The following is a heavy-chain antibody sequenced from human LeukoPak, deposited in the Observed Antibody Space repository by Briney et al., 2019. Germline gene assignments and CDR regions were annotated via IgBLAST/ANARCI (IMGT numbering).Heavy chain of an antibody. CDR1: GYTFTSYA. D-gene: IGHD1-7*01. CDR3: ATSGKGVTGTTSGYYYYGMDV. J-gene: IGHJ6*02. Sequence: ASVKVSCKASGYTFTSYAMHWVRQAPGQRLEWMGWINAGNGNTKYSQKFQGRVTITRDTSASTAYMELSSLRSEDTAVYYCATSGKGVTGTTSGYYYYGMDVWGQGTTVTVSS. V-gene: IGHV1-3*01. CDR2: INAGNGNT.